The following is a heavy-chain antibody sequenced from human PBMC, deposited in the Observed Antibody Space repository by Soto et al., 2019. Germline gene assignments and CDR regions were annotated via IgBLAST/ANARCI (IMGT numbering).Heavy chain of an antibody. CDR3: AKQGLRNDFWSGYYRGFGGMDV. J-gene: IGHJ6*02. CDR1: GFTFSSYG. Sequence: GGSLRLSCAASGFTFSSYGMHWVRQAPGKGLEWVAVISYDGSNKYYADSVKGRFTISRDNSKNTLYLQMNSLRAEDTAVYYCAKQGLRNDFWSGYYRGFGGMDVWGQGTTVTVS. V-gene: IGHV3-30*18. CDR2: ISYDGSNK. D-gene: IGHD3-3*01.